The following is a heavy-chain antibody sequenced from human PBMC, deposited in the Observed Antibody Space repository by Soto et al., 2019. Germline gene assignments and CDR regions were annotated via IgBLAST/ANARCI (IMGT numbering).Heavy chain of an antibody. D-gene: IGHD3-22*01. J-gene: IGHJ4*02. CDR1: GFTFSSYS. Sequence: GGSLRLSCAASGFTFSSYSMNWVRQAPGKGLEWVSSISSSSSYIYYADSVKGRFTISRDNAKNSLYLQMNSLRAEDTAVYYCARDMRDYYDSSGYPDLYYFDYWGQGTLVTVSS. CDR2: ISSSSSYI. CDR3: ARDMRDYYDSSGYPDLYYFDY. V-gene: IGHV3-21*01.